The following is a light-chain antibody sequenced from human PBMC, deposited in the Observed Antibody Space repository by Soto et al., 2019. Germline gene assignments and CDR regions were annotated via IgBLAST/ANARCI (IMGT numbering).Light chain of an antibody. J-gene: IGLJ2*01. CDR1: SSDVGNYNY. CDR2: DVT. V-gene: IGLV2-14*03. Sequence: QSVLTQPASVSGSPGQSITISCTGTSSDVGNYNYVSWYQQHPGKVPKLMIYDVTNRPSGVYSRFSGSKSGNTASLTISGLQAEDEAYYYCSSDTSSSTVVFGGGTKLTVL. CDR3: SSDTSSSTVV.